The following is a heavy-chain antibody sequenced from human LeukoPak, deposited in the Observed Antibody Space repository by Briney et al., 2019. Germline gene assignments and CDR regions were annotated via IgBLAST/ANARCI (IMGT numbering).Heavy chain of an antibody. D-gene: IGHD3-22*01. J-gene: IGHJ4*02. Sequence: ASVKVSCKASGYTFTSYDINWVRQATGQGLEWMGWMNPNSGNTGYAQKFQGRVTMTRNTSISTAYMELSSLRSDDTAVYYCARARHDSSGYEMGGYDYWGQGTLVTVSS. CDR3: ARARHDSSGYEMGGYDY. CDR1: GYTFTSYD. CDR2: MNPNSGNT. V-gene: IGHV1-8*01.